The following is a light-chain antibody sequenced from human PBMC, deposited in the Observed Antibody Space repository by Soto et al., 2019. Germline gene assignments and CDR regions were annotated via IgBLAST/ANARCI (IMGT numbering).Light chain of an antibody. V-gene: IGLV2-14*03. Sequence: QSVLTHPASVSGSPGQSFTISCTGASSDVGAYEHVSWYQQHPGRAPKLILYDVNNRPSGVSNHFSGSKSGNTASLVISGLQANDEADYYCSSYSTTNILVFGSGTKVTVL. J-gene: IGLJ1*01. CDR3: SSYSTTNILV. CDR1: SSDVGAYEH. CDR2: DVN.